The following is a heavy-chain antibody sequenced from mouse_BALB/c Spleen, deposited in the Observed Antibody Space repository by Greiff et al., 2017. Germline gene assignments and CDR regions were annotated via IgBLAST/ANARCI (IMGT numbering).Heavy chain of an antibody. D-gene: IGHD2-2*01. CDR2: IWSGGST. CDR1: GFSLTSYG. CDR3: ARNGDLLWLRWYFDV. J-gene: IGHJ1*01. V-gene: IGHV2-4-1*01. Sequence: VKLQESGPGLVQPSQSLSITCTVSGFSLTSYGVHWVRQSPGKGLEWLGVIWSGGSTDYNAAFISRLSISKDNSKSQVFFKMNSLQADDTAIYYCARNGDLLWLRWYFDVWGAGTTVTVSS.